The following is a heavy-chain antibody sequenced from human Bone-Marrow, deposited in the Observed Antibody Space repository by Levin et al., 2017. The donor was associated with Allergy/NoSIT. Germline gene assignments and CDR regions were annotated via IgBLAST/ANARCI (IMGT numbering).Heavy chain of an antibody. J-gene: IGHJ4*02. CDR3: AKDRSKLYHMQGYFDY. V-gene: IGHV3-30*18. CDR1: GFTFSSYG. Sequence: GGSLRLSCAASGFTFSSYGMHWVRQAPGKGLEWVAVISYDGSNKYYADSVKGRFTISRDNSKNTLYLQMNSLRAEDTAVYYCAKDRSKLYHMQGYFDYWGQGTLVTVSS. CDR2: ISYDGSNK. D-gene: IGHD2-2*02.